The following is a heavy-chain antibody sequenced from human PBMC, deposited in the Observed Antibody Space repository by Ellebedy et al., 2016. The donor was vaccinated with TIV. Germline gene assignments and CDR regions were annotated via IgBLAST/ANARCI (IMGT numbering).Heavy chain of an antibody. CDR2: INHSGST. CDR3: ARLYCSSTSCLFDY. D-gene: IGHD2-2*01. V-gene: IGHV4-34*01. Sequence: SETLSLTCTVSGGSFSGYYWSWIRQPPGKGLEWIGEINHSGSTNYNPSLKSRVTISVDTSKNQFSLKLSSVTAADTAVYYCARLYCSSTSCLFDYWGQGTLVTVSS. CDR1: GGSFSGYY. J-gene: IGHJ4*02.